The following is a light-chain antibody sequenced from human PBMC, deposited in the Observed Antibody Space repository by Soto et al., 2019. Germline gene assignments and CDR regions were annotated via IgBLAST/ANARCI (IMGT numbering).Light chain of an antibody. CDR2: GAS. V-gene: IGKV3D-20*02. Sequence: PGESATLSCRASQSVSNNYLAWYQQKPGQAPRLLIYGASNRATGIPDRFSGSGSGTDFTLTISRLGPEDSAVYYCQQRHMWPITFGQGTRLEIK. CDR1: QSVSNNY. J-gene: IGKJ5*01. CDR3: QQRHMWPIT.